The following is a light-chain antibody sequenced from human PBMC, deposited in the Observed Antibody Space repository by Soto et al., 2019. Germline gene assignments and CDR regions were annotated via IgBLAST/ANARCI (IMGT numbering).Light chain of an antibody. CDR3: QQYGLLRLFT. V-gene: IGKV3-20*01. CDR1: QSVSSTY. CDR2: GAS. J-gene: IGKJ3*01. Sequence: EIVLTQSPGTLSLSPGERATLSCRASQSVSSTYLAWYQQKPGQAPRLLIFGASSRATGIPDRFSGSGSGTDFTLTISRLEPEDFAVYYCQQYGLLRLFTFGPGTKVDIK.